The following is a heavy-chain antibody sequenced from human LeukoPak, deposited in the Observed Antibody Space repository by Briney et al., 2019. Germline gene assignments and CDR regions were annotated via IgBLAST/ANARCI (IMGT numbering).Heavy chain of an antibody. V-gene: IGHV3-21*01. J-gene: IGHJ4*02. CDR2: ISSSSSYI. CDR3: ARGRDGSQSPIDD. CDR1: GFTFSSYN. Sequence: GGSLRLSCAASGFTFSSYNMNWVRQAPGKGLEWVSSISSSSSYIYYADSVKGRFTISRDNAKNSLYLQKNSLRAEDTAVYYCARGRDGSQSPIDDWGQGTLVTVSS. D-gene: IGHD5-24*01.